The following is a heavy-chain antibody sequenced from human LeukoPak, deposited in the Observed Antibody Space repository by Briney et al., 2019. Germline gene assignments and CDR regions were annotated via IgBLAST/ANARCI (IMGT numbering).Heavy chain of an antibody. J-gene: IGHJ4*02. CDR3: AKDMDIVVVPAAPYFDY. Sequence: PGRSLRLSCAASGFTFSSYGMHWVRQAPGKGLEWVAVISYDGSNKYYADSVKGRFTISRDNSKNTLYLQMNSLRAEDTAVYYCAKDMDIVVVPAAPYFDYWGQETLVTVSS. CDR2: ISYDGSNK. CDR1: GFTFSSYG. V-gene: IGHV3-30*18. D-gene: IGHD2-2*03.